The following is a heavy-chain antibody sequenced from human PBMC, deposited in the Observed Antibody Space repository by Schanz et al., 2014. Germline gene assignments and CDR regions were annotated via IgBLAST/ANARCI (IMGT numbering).Heavy chain of an antibody. D-gene: IGHD5-18*01. CDR2: ISSGGTTI. V-gene: IGHV3-48*04. Sequence: EVQLVESGGGLVQPGESLRLSCAVSGFSFSSYSMSWVRQAPGKGLEWIAYISSGGTTIYYADSVKGRFTISRDNSKNTLSLQMNSLRAEDTAVYYCAREEGYGYGPGAFDIWGQGTMVTVSS. J-gene: IGHJ3*02. CDR3: AREEGYGYGPGAFDI. CDR1: GFSFSSYS.